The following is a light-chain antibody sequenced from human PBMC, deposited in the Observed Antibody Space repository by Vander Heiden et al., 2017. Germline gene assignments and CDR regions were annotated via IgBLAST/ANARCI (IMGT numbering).Light chain of an antibody. CDR1: QSVLYSSNNKNY. CDR2: WAS. CDR3: QQYYSTPQT. V-gene: IGKV4-1*01. J-gene: IGKJ1*01. Sequence: DIVITPSPDSLAVSLGGRATINCKSSQSVLYSSNNKNYLAWYQQKPGQPPKLLIYWASTRESGVPDRFSGSGSGTDFTLTISSLQAEDVAVYYCQQYYSTPQTFGQGTKVEIK.